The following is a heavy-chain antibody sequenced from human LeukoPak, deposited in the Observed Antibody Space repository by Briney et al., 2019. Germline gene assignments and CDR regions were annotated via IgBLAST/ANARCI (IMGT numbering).Heavy chain of an antibody. Sequence: ASVKVSCKASGSTFTSYDINWVRQAPGQGLEGVGGMNRNSGKTGNAQKFQGRAPLPRNTSISTAYMELRSLRSEDTAVYYCARVSAGWLQSLGYWGQGTLVTVSS. CDR1: GSTFTSYD. CDR3: ARVSAGWLQSLGY. V-gene: IGHV1-8*01. CDR2: MNRNSGKT. D-gene: IGHD5-24*01. J-gene: IGHJ4*02.